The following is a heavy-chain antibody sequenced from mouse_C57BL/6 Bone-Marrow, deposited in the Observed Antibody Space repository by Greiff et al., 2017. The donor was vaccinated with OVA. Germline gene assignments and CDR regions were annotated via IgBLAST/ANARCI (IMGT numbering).Heavy chain of an antibody. CDR3: TLYDGYYGYFDD. D-gene: IGHD2-3*01. V-gene: IGHV14-4*01. CDR1: GFNIKDDY. J-gene: IGHJ1*03. CDR2: IDPENGDT. Sequence: VQLQQSGAELVRPGASVKLSCTASGFNIKDDYMHWVKQRPEQGLEWIGWIDPENGDTEYASKFQGKATITADTSSNTAYLQLSSLTSEDTAVYYCTLYDGYYGYFDDWGTGTTVTVSS.